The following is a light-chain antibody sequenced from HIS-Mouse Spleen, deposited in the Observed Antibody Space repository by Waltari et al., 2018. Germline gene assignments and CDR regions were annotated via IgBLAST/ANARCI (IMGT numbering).Light chain of an antibody. V-gene: IGKV3-20*01. Sequence: EIVLTQSPGTLSLSPGESATLSCRASHSVSSSYLAWYQQKPGQAPRLLIYGASSRATGIPDRFSGSGSGTDFTLTISRLEPEDFAVYYCQQYGSSSTFGQGTRLEIK. J-gene: IGKJ5*01. CDR3: QQYGSSST. CDR1: HSVSSSY. CDR2: GAS.